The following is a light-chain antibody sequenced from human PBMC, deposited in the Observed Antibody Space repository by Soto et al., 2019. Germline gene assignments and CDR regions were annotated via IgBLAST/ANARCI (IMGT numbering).Light chain of an antibody. Sequence: QSALTQPASVSGSPGQSITISCTGTSSDVGSYNLVSWYQQHPGKAPKPMIYEGSKRPSGVSNRFSGSKSGNTASLTISGLQAEDEADYYCCSYAGSSPVFGGGTQLTVL. J-gene: IGLJ7*01. CDR2: EGS. CDR3: CSYAGSSPV. CDR1: SSDVGSYNL. V-gene: IGLV2-23*01.